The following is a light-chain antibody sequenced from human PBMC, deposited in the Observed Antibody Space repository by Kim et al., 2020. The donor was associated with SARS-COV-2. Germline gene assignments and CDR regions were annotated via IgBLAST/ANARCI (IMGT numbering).Light chain of an antibody. J-gene: IGKJ2*01. CDR3: QQSYSSPFT. CDR2: AAS. CDR1: QTMRTY. Sequence: ASVGDTVTITCRASQTMRTYLNWYQQKPGKAPKFLIFAASSLQSGVPSRFSGSGSGTEFTLTISSLQPEDFATYYCQQSYSSPFTFGQGTKLEI. V-gene: IGKV1-39*01.